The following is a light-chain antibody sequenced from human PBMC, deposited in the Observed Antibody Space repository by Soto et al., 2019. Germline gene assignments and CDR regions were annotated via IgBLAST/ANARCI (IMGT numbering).Light chain of an antibody. Sequence: EIVLTQSPATLSLSPGERATLCCRSSRSVSSYLAWYQQKPGQAPRLLLYDASNRATGIPARFSGSGSGTDFTLTISSLQSEDFAVYYCQQYNNWPLTFGGGTKVDIK. CDR3: QQYNNWPLT. V-gene: IGKV3-11*01. CDR1: RSVSSY. CDR2: DAS. J-gene: IGKJ4*01.